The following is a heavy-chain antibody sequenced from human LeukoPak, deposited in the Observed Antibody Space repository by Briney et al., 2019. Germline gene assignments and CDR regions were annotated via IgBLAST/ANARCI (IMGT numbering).Heavy chain of an antibody. V-gene: IGHV3-7*01. CDR3: ATDIVVVPAAKGVDY. Sequence: PGGSLRLSCAASGFTFSSYWMSWVRQAPGKGLEWVANIKQDGSEKYYVDSVKGRFTISRDNAKNSLYLQMNSLRAEDTAVYYCATDIVVVPAAKGVDYWGQGTLVTVSS. CDR2: IKQDGSEK. J-gene: IGHJ4*02. CDR1: GFTFSSYW. D-gene: IGHD2-2*01.